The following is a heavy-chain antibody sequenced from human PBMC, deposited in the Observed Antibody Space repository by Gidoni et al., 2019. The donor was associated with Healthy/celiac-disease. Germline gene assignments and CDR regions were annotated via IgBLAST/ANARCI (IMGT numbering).Heavy chain of an antibody. V-gene: IGHV1-24*01. Sequence: QVQLVQSGAEVKKPGASVKVSCKVSGYTLTELSMHWVRQAPGKGLEWMGGFDPEDGETIYEQKFQGRVTMTEDTSTDTAYMELSSLRSEDTAVYYCATAGYYDSSGYWWFDPWGQGTLVTVFS. CDR3: ATAGYYDSSGYWWFDP. CDR1: GYTLTELS. J-gene: IGHJ5*02. D-gene: IGHD3-22*01. CDR2: FDPEDGET.